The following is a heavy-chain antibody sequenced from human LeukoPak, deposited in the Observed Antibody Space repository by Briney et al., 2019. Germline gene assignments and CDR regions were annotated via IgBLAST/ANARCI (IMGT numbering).Heavy chain of an antibody. V-gene: IGHV3-23*01. D-gene: IGHD1-14*01. CDR2: IRASGGST. CDR3: ASAPRTGAFDI. CDR1: GFTFSNHA. J-gene: IGHJ3*02. Sequence: GGSLRLSCAASGFTFSNHAMSWVRQAPGKGLEWVSNIRASGGSTYYADSVKGRFTISRDNSKNTLYLQMNSLRAEDTAVYYCASAPRTGAFDIWGQGTMVTVSS.